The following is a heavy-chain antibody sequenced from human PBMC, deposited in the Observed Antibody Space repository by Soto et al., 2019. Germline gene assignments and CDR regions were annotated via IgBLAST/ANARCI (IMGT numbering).Heavy chain of an antibody. J-gene: IGHJ4*02. V-gene: IGHV1-18*01. Sequence: QVQLVQSGAEVKKPGASVKVSCKASGYTFTSYGISWVRQAPGQGLEWMGWISAYNGNTHYAQKLQGRVTLTTDTATSTAYMELRSLRSDATAVYYCARDRTYDSSGWGEDYWGQGTLVTVSS. CDR3: ARDRTYDSSGWGEDY. CDR1: GYTFTSYG. CDR2: ISAYNGNT. D-gene: IGHD3-22*01.